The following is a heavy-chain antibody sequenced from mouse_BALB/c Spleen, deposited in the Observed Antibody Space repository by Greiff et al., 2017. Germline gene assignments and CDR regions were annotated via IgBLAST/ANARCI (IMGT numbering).Heavy chain of an antibody. CDR3: ATMITSMDY. Sequence: DVKLVESGPGLVKPSQSLSLTCTVTGYSITSDYAWNWIRQFPGNKLEWMGYISYSGSTSYNPSLKSRISITRDTSKNQFFLQLNSVTTEDTATYYCATMITSMDYWGQGTSVTVSS. D-gene: IGHD2-4*01. CDR1: GYSITSDYA. CDR2: ISYSGST. V-gene: IGHV3-2*02. J-gene: IGHJ4*01.